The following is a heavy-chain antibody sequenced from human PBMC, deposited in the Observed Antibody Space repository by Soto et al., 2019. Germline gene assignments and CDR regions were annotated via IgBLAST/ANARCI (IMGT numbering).Heavy chain of an antibody. V-gene: IGHV1-18*01. CDR1: GYIFSNYG. CDR3: ETSPRLPAANGLLNWFDL. Sequence: QVQLVQPGGEVKEPGASVKISCKASGYIFSNYGISWVRQAPGQGLEWMAWISAYNGKTYYAQKVQDRVTVTTDTTTSTGYMEVRSLRSDATAVYYCETSPRLPAANGLLNWFDLWGQGTLVTVSS. D-gene: IGHD2-2*01. CDR2: ISAYNGKT. J-gene: IGHJ5*02.